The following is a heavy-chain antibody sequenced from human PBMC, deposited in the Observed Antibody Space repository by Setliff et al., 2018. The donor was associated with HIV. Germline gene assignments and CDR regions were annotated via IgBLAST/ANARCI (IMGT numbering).Heavy chain of an antibody. CDR3: ASRVYYYDSNNFLREEGFDP. V-gene: IGHV4-38-2*01. Sequence: SETLSLTCAVSGYSIRSGYYWGWIRQSPGKGLEWIGTMFRTGTSYYNPPLTSRVTISQDTSKNQFSLELTSVTAADTAVYYCASRVYYYDSNNFLREEGFDPWGQGTLVTVSS. J-gene: IGHJ5*02. CDR1: GYSIRSGYY. CDR2: MFRTGTS. D-gene: IGHD3-22*01.